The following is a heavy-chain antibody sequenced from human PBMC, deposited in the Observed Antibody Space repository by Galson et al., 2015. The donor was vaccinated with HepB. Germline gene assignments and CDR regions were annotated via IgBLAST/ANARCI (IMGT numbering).Heavy chain of an antibody. J-gene: IGHJ4*02. CDR1: GYTFTGYY. CDR2: INPNSGGT. CDR3: ARGYTGYDRSYFDY. Sequence: SVKVSCKVSGYTFTGYYMHWVRQAPGQGLEWMGWINPNSGGTNYAQKFQGRVTMTRDTSISTAYLDLSRLSSDDTAVYYCARGYTGYDRSYFDYWGQGTLVTVSS. V-gene: IGHV1-2*02. D-gene: IGHD5-12*01.